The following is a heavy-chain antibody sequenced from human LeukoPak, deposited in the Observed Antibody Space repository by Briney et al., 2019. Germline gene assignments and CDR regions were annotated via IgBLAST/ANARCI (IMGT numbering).Heavy chain of an antibody. V-gene: IGHV4-39*01. CDR2: IYYSGST. Sequence: SETLSLTCTVSGGSIGSSSYYWGWIRQPPGKGLEWIGSIYYSGSTYYNPSLKSRVTISVDTSKNQFSLKLSSVTAADTAVYYCASRDYVWGSYRFHFDYWGQGTLVTVSS. CDR3: ASRDYVWGSYRFHFDY. CDR1: GGSIGSSSYY. J-gene: IGHJ4*02. D-gene: IGHD3-16*02.